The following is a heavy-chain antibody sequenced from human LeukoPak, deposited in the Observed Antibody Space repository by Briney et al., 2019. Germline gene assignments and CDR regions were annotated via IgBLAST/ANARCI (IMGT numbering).Heavy chain of an antibody. J-gene: IGHJ3*02. Sequence: ASVKVSCKASGYTFTGYYMHWVRQAPGQGLEWMGWINPNSGGTNYAQRFQDRVTMTTDTSTNTAYMELRSLRSDDTAVYYCARDYGDSTFDIWGQGTMVTVSS. D-gene: IGHD4-17*01. CDR1: GYTFTGYY. V-gene: IGHV1-2*02. CDR3: ARDYGDSTFDI. CDR2: INPNSGGT.